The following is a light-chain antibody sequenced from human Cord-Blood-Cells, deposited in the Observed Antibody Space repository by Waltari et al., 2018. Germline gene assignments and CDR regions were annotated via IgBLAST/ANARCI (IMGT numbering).Light chain of an antibody. J-gene: IGLJ1*01. Sequence: QSALPQPPSASGSPGQSVTISCTGTSSDVGGYNYASWYQQHPGKAPKLMIYGVSKRPSGVPDRFSGSKSGNTASLTVSGLQAEDEADYYCSSYAGSNNYVFGTGTKVTVL. CDR1: SSDVGGYNY. CDR2: GVS. V-gene: IGLV2-8*01. CDR3: SSYAGSNNYV.